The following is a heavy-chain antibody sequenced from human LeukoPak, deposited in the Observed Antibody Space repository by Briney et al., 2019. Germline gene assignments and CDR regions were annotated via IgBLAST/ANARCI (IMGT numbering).Heavy chain of an antibody. V-gene: IGHV4-34*01. CDR3: ARGALYYDSSGYYYWFDP. Sequence: SETLSLTCAVYGGFFSGYYWSWIRQPPGKGLECIGEINHSGSTNYNPSLKSRVTISVDTSKNQFSLKLSSVTAADTAVYYCARGALYYDSSGYYYWFDPWGQGTLVTVSS. CDR1: GGFFSGYY. J-gene: IGHJ5*02. D-gene: IGHD3-22*01. CDR2: INHSGST.